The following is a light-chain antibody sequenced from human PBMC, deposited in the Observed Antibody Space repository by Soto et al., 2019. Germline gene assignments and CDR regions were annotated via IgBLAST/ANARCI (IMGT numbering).Light chain of an antibody. CDR3: QQYHSFPLT. J-gene: IGKJ4*01. CDR2: GAS. CDR1: QNIDFF. Sequence: DIQMTQSPSPLSASVGDRVTITCRASQNIDFFLAWYQQKPGKAPKLLIYGASNLESGVPSTFSGSGSGTEFTLTISSLQPDDFATYFCQQYHSFPLTFGGGTTVEIK. V-gene: IGKV1-5*01.